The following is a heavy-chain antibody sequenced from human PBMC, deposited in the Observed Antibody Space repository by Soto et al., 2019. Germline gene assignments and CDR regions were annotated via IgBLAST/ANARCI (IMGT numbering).Heavy chain of an antibody. CDR1: AYSFTSSW. Sequence: GESLKISCKGSAYSFTSSWINWVRQMPGKGLEWMGRIDPSDSYTNYSPSFQGHVTISADKSISTAYLQWSSLQASDTAMYYCARHEVGANNYYRYYSMDVWGQGTTVTVSS. CDR3: ARHEVGANNYYRYYSMDV. V-gene: IGHV5-10-1*01. J-gene: IGHJ6*02. D-gene: IGHD1-26*01. CDR2: IDPSDSYT.